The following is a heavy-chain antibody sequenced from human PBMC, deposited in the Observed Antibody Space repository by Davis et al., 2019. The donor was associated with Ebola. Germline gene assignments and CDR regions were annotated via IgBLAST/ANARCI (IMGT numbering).Heavy chain of an antibody. CDR2: IIPIFGTA. D-gene: IGHD2-15*01. CDR1: GGTFSSYA. J-gene: IGHJ2*01. V-gene: IGHV1-69*13. Sequence: SVKVSCKASGGTFSSYAISWVRQAPGQGLEWMGGIIPIFGTANYAQKFQGRVTITADESTSTAYMELSSLRSEDTAVYYCAARGDCSGGSCLWYFDLWGRGTLVTVSS. CDR3: AARGDCSGGSCLWYFDL.